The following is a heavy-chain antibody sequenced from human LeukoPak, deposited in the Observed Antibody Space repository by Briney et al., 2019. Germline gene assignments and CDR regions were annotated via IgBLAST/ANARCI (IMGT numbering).Heavy chain of an antibody. Sequence: GGSLRLSCAASGFTFSGYEMNWVRQAPGKGLEWVSYISSSGSTIYYADSVKGRFTISRDNAKNSLYLQMNSLRAEDTAVYYCARDLPERRYYFDYWGQGTLVTVSS. CDR3: ARDLPERRYYFDY. J-gene: IGHJ4*02. CDR1: GFTFSGYE. V-gene: IGHV3-48*03. D-gene: IGHD1-1*01. CDR2: ISSSGSTI.